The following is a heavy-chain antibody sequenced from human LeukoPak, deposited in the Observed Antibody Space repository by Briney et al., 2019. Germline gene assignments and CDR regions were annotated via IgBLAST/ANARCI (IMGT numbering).Heavy chain of an antibody. CDR3: ARANMITFGGVIVLDAFDI. D-gene: IGHD3-16*02. CDR2: ISAYNGNT. V-gene: IGHV1-18*01. J-gene: IGHJ3*02. CDR1: GYTFTSYG. Sequence: GASVKVSCKASGYTFTSYGISWVRQAPGQGLEWMGWISAYNGNTNNAQKLQGRVTMTTDTSTRTAYMELRSLRSDDTAVYYCARANMITFGGVIVLDAFDIWGQGTMVTVSS.